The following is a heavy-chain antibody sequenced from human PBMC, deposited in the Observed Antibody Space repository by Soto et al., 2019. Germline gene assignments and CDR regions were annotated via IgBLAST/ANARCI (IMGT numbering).Heavy chain of an antibody. CDR1: GGSFSGYY. Sequence: ETLSLTCAVYGGSFSGYYWSWIRQPPGKGLEWIGEINHSGSTNYNPSLKSRVTISVDTSKNQFSLKLSSVTAADTAVYYCARSRRDYGDYDFDYWGQGTLVTVSS. CDR3: ARSRRDYGDYDFDY. D-gene: IGHD4-17*01. V-gene: IGHV4-34*01. J-gene: IGHJ4*02. CDR2: INHSGST.